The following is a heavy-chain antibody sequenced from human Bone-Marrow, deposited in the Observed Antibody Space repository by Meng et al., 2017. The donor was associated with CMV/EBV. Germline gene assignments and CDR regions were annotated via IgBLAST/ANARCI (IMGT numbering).Heavy chain of an antibody. Sequence: ASVKVSCKASGFTFISYGINWVRQAPGQGLEWLGWISAYNGHTNYAHKFQGRVTVTADTSTSTAYMELRSLRTDDTAVYYCASGSGWPFFDYWGQGNLVNVAS. J-gene: IGHJ4*02. CDR2: ISAYNGHT. D-gene: IGHD6-25*01. CDR3: ASGSGWPFFDY. CDR1: GFTFISYG. V-gene: IGHV1-18*01.